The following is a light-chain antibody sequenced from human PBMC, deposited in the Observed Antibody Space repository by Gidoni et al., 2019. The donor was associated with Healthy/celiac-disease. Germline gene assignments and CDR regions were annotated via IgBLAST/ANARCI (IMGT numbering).Light chain of an antibody. CDR2: AAS. CDR1: QGISNS. V-gene: IGKV1-NL1*01. Sequence: DIKMTQSPSSLSASVGDRVTITCRASQGISNSLAWYQQKPGKAPKLLLYAASRLESGVPSRFSGSGSGTDYTLTISSLQPEDFATYYCQQYYSTLPFTFGQGTKLEIK. J-gene: IGKJ2*01. CDR3: QQYYSTLPFT.